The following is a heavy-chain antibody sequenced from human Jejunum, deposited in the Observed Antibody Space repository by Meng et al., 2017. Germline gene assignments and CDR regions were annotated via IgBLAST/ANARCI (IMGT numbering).Heavy chain of an antibody. CDR2: INPNSGQT. V-gene: IGHV1-2*06. J-gene: IGHJ4*02. CDR3: ARETGRTGEYCDH. Sequence: QVQLVQAGAEVKKPGASVKVYCKASGYTFPPYNIHWLRQAPGQGLEWMGRINPNSGQTKFAQKFQGRVTMTRDTSITTAYTELSRLTSDDMAVYFCARETGRTGEYCDHWGQGTLVTVSS. CDR1: GYTFPPYN. D-gene: IGHD1/OR15-1a*01.